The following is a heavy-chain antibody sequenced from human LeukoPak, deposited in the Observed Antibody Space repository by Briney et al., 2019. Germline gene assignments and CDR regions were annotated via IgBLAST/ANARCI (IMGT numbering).Heavy chain of an antibody. D-gene: IGHD2-2*02. Sequence: SETLSLTCAAYGGSFSGYYWSWIRQPPGKGLEWIGEINHSGSTNYNPSLKSRVTISVDTSKNQLSLKLSSVTAADTAVYYCAREVACSSTSCYIPWGQGTLVTVSS. CDR3: AREVACSSTSCYIP. J-gene: IGHJ5*02. CDR2: INHSGST. V-gene: IGHV4-34*01. CDR1: GGSFSGYY.